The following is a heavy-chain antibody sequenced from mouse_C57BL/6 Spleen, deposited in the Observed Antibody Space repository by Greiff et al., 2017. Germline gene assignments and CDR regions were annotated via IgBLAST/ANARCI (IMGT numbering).Heavy chain of an antibody. D-gene: IGHD1-3*01. CDR2: ISDGGSYT. V-gene: IGHV5-4*01. J-gene: IGHJ2*01. Sequence: DVHLVESGGGLVKPGGSLKLSCAASGFTFSSYAMSWVRQTPEKRLEWVATISDGGSYTYYPDNVKGRFTISRDNAKNNLYLQMSHLKSEDTAMYYCAREELTYFDYWGQGTTLTVSS. CDR3: AREELTYFDY. CDR1: GFTFSSYA.